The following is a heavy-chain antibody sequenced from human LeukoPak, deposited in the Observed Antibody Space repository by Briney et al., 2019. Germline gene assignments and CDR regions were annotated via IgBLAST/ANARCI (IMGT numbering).Heavy chain of an antibody. CDR3: AKDRSGGIDYFDY. J-gene: IGHJ4*02. Sequence: GGSLRLSCAASGFTFNSHAMNWVRQAPGKGLEWVAVISYDGSNKYYADSVKGRFTISRDNSKNTLYLQMNSLRAEDTAVYYCAKDRSGGIDYFDYWGQGTLVTVSS. CDR2: ISYDGSNK. V-gene: IGHV3-30*18. CDR1: GFTFNSHA. D-gene: IGHD3-3*01.